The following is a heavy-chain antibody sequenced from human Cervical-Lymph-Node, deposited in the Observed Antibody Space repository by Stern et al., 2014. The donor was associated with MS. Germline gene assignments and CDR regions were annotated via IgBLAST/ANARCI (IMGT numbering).Heavy chain of an antibody. Sequence: EVQLVQSGAEVKKAGESLKISCKGSGYIFTNYWIGWVRQMPGKGLEWRGIIYPGDSDTRYNPSFQGQVTTSADRYISTAYLHWSSLKASDSAMYYCARHEEGGTVLTGWGQGTLITVSS. CDR2: IYPGDSDT. CDR3: ARHEEGGTVLTG. CDR1: GYIFTNYW. D-gene: IGHD4-17*01. J-gene: IGHJ4*02. V-gene: IGHV5-51*01.